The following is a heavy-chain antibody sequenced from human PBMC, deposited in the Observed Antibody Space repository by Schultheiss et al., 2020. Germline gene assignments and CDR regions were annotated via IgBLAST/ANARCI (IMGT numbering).Heavy chain of an antibody. J-gene: IGHJ3*02. V-gene: IGHV3-23*01. CDR2: ISGTGGRT. D-gene: IGHD1-26*01. CDR3: AKGGVGARTDAFDI. Sequence: GGSLRLSCAASGFTFSNAWMSWVRQAPGKGLEWVSAISGTGGRTYYADSVKGRFTISRDNSKNTLYLQMNSLRAEDTAVYYCAKGGVGARTDAFDIWGQGTMVNVSS. CDR1: GFTFSNAW.